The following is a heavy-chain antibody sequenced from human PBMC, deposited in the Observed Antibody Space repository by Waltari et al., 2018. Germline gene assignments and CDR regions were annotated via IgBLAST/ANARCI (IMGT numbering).Heavy chain of an antibody. CDR1: GFTFSSSW. J-gene: IGHJ4*02. V-gene: IGHV3-74*01. Sequence: EVQLVESGGGLVQPGGSLRLSCAASGFTFSSSWMHLVRQAPGKGMVWVSRSNSDGSSTSYADSVKGRFTISRDNAKNTLYLQMNSLRAEDTAVYYCARDRTGVFDYWGQGTLVTVSS. CDR2: SNSDGSST. CDR3: ARDRTGVFDY. D-gene: IGHD2-8*01.